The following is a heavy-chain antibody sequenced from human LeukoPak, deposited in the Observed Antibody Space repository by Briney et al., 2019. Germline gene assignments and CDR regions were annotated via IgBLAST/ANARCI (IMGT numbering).Heavy chain of an antibody. J-gene: IGHJ4*02. Sequence: GASVKVSCKSSGYTFTSYDFNWVRQATGRGLEWMGWMNPNSGNTGYAQKFQSRVTMTRNTSISTAYIELSSLRSEDPAVYYGAREGWELDGGVWGQGTLVTVSS. CDR1: GYTFTSYD. V-gene: IGHV1-8*01. CDR3: AREGWELDGGV. CDR2: MNPNSGNT. D-gene: IGHD1-26*01.